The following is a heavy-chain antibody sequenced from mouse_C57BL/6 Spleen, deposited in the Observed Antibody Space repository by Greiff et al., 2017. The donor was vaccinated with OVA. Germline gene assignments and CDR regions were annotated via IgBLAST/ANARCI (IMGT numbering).Heavy chain of an antibody. CDR2: IYPGDGDT. J-gene: IGHJ2*01. CDR1: GYAFSSSW. CDR3: ARGTTAVATRYFDY. D-gene: IGHD1-1*01. Sequence: QVQLQQSGPELVKPGASVKISCKASGYAFSSSWMNWVKQRPGKGLEWLGRIYPGDGDTNYNGKFTGKATLTADKSSSTAYMQLSSLTSEDSAVYFCARGTTAVATRYFDYWGQGTTLTVSA. V-gene: IGHV1-82*01.